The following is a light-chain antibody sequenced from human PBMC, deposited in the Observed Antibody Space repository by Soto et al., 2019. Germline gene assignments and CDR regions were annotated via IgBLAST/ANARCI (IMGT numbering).Light chain of an antibody. CDR1: SSNIGSNT. CDR2: NNN. V-gene: IGLV1-44*01. CDR3: SAWDDSLIGDV. Sequence: QSVLTQPPSTSGTPGQRVTISCSGSSSNIGSNTVSSCQQLPGTAPKPLIYNNNQRPSGVPDRFSGSKSGTSASLAISGLQSEDEDDYYCSAWDDSLIGDVFGTGTKLTVL. J-gene: IGLJ1*01.